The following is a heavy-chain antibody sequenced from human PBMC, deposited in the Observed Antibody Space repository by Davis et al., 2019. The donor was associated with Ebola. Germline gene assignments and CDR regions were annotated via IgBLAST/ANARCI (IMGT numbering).Heavy chain of an antibody. V-gene: IGHV4-59*04. D-gene: IGHD3-3*01. CDR3: ARAAYYDFWSGYSRIPHFDY. CDR2: IYYSGST. J-gene: IGHJ4*02. CDR1: GGSISSYY. Sequence: SETLSLTCTVSGGSISSYYWSWIRQPPGKGLEWIGYIYYSGSTYYNPSLKSRVTISVDTSKNQFSLKLSSVTAADTAVYYCARAAYYDFWSGYSRIPHFDYWGQGTLVTVSS.